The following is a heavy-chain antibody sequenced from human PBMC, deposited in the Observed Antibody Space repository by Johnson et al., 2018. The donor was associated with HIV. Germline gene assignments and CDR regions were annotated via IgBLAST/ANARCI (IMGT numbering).Heavy chain of an antibody. V-gene: IGHV3-30*14. J-gene: IGHJ3*02. CDR3: ARVRETKGPYDAFDI. Sequence: QMQLVESGGGVVQPGRSLRLSCAASGFTFSSYAMHWVRQAPGKGLEWVAVISYDGRNKYYADSVKGRFTISRDNSKNTLYLQMGSLRAEDMAVYYCARVRETKGPYDAFDIWGQGTMVTVSS. D-gene: IGHD1-1*01. CDR2: ISYDGRNK. CDR1: GFTFSSYA.